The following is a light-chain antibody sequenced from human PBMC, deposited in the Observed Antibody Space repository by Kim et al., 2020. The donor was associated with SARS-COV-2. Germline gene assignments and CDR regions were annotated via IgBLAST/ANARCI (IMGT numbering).Light chain of an antibody. CDR2: KAS. CDR1: QNIISR. J-gene: IGKJ2*01. V-gene: IGKV1-5*03. Sequence: DIQMTQSPSTLSASVGDRVTITCRASQNIISRLAWYQQKPGKAPKPLIYKASSLESGVPSRFSGSGSGTDFTLTISSLQPDDFASYYCQQYNSYPYTSGQGTKMDI. CDR3: QQYNSYPYT.